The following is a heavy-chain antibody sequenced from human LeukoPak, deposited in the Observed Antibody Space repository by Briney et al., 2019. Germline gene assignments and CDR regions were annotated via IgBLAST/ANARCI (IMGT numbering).Heavy chain of an antibody. CDR2: IYPGDSDT. D-gene: IGHD1-26*01. V-gene: IGHV5-51*01. CDR3: AIRYSGSYNDY. Sequence: GESLKIPCKGSGYSFTDYWIGWVRQIPGKGLEWMGIIYPGDSDTRYSPSFQGQVTISADKYISTAYLQWSSLKASDTAMYYCAIRYSGSYNDYWGQGTLVTVSS. CDR1: GYSFTDYW. J-gene: IGHJ4*02.